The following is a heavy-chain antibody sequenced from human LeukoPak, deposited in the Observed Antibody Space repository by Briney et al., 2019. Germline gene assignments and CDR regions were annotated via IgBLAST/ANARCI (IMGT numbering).Heavy chain of an antibody. J-gene: IGHJ4*02. D-gene: IGHD5-12*01. Sequence: GGSLTLSCAASGFTVSSNYMSWVRQAPGKGLEWVSVIYSGGSTYYADSVKGRFTISRDNSKNTLYLQMNSLRAEDTAVYYCARVGVAIDHFDYWGQGTLVTVSS. V-gene: IGHV3-53*01. CDR2: IYSGGST. CDR3: ARVGVAIDHFDY. CDR1: GFTVSSNY.